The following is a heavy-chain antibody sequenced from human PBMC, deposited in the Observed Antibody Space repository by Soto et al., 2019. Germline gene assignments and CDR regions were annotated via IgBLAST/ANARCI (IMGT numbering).Heavy chain of an antibody. CDR1: GGTFSSYA. D-gene: IGHD1-1*01. V-gene: IGHV1-69*01. CDR3: ARPISTSTSPGNPYSGMDV. CDR2: IIPIFDTT. J-gene: IGHJ6*02. Sequence: QVQLVQSGAEVKKPGSSVKVSCKVSGGTFSSYAISWVRQAPGQGLEWMGGIIPIFDTTNYAQSLQGRVTITADESTSTAYMELYSLRSEDTAIYYCARPISTSTSPGNPYSGMDVWGQGTTVTVSS.